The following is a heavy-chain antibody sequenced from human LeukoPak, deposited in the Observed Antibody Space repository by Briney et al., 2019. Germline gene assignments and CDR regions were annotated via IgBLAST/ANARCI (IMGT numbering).Heavy chain of an antibody. CDR3: ARVYSSSSYYYMDV. Sequence: PSETLSLTCTVSGDSISSGDYYWSWIRQPAGKGLEWIGRISSGSTNYNPSLKSRVTISVDTSKNQFSLKLSSVTAADTAVYYCARVYSSSSYYYMDVWGKGTTVTISS. V-gene: IGHV4-61*10. J-gene: IGHJ6*03. CDR2: ISSGST. CDR1: GDSISSGDYY. D-gene: IGHD6-13*01.